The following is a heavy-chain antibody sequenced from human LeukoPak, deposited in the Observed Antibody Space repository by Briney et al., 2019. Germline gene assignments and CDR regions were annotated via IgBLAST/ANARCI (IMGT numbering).Heavy chain of an antibody. V-gene: IGHV3-66*04. CDR3: ASQSTPVLPFDI. J-gene: IGHJ3*02. Sequence: GRSLRLSCAVSGFTVTSNYISWVRQAPGKGLEWVSVIYSAGTTYYADSVKGRFTISRDISKNTLYLQMNSLRAEDTAVYYCASQSTPVLPFDIWGQGTMVTVSS. CDR2: IYSAGTT. CDR1: GFTVTSNY.